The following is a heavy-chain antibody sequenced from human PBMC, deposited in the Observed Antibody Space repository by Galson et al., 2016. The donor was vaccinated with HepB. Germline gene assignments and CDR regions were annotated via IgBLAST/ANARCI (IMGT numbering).Heavy chain of an antibody. CDR3: TRHPGYIYGAIDY. J-gene: IGHJ4*02. CDR2: IYLGDSDT. CDR1: GHNFTNYW. Sequence: QSGAEVKKPGESLKISCKVSGHNFTNYWIGWVRQMPARGLEWMGIIYLGDSDTRYNPSFQGHVTISADKSISTAYVQWSSLRASDTAIYYCTRHPGYIYGAIDYWGQGALGTVSS. D-gene: IGHD5-18*01. V-gene: IGHV5-51*01.